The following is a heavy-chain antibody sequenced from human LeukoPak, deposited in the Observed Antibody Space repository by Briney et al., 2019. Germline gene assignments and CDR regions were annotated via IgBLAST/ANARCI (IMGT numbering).Heavy chain of an antibody. J-gene: IGHJ4*02. Sequence: GGSLRLSCAASGFTFSSYAMSWVRQAPGKGLEWVSAISGSGGSTYYADSVKGRFTISRDNSRNTLYLQMNSLRAEDTAVYYCAKDFGIVGATAGTDYWGQGTLVTVSS. CDR3: AKDFGIVGATAGTDY. CDR1: GFTFSSYA. CDR2: ISGSGGST. V-gene: IGHV3-23*01. D-gene: IGHD1-26*01.